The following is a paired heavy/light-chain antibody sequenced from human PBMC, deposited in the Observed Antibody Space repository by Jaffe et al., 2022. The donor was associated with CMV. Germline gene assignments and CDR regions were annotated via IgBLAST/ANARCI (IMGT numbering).Heavy chain of an antibody. CDR1: EFTFSTYG. CDR2: IWYDGSNK. Sequence: QVQLVESGGGVVQPGRSLRLSCAASEFTFSTYGMHWVRQAPGKGLEWVAAIWYDGSNKYYADSVKGRFTISRDNSKNTLYLQMNSLRAEDTAMYYCARERGSYTNYDFDYWGQGTLVTVSS. CDR3: ARERGSYTNYDFDY. D-gene: IGHD4-4*01. V-gene: IGHV3-33*01. J-gene: IGHJ4*02.
Light chain of an antibody. CDR1: QSISSY. V-gene: IGKV1-39*01. CDR2: AAS. Sequence: DIQMTQSPSSLSASVGDRVTITCRASQSISSYLNWYQHIPGKAPKLLIYAASSLQSGVPLRFSGSGSGTDFTLTISSLQPEDFATYYCQQSYSSLSFGQGTKLEIK. CDR3: QQSYSSLS. J-gene: IGKJ2*01.